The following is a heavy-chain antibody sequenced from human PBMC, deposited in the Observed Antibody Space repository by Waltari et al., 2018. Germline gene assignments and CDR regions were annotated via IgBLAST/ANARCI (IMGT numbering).Heavy chain of an antibody. Sequence: EVQLVESGGGLVQPGGSLRLSCISSGFTLSDYSMNWVRQAPGKGLEWVSYISSGSSVIYYADSVKGRFTVSRDNAKNSLYLQMISLRAEDTAVYYCTRDTVFDTWGQGTLVTVSS. V-gene: IGHV3-48*04. CDR3: TRDTVFDT. CDR1: GFTLSDYS. J-gene: IGHJ5*02. CDR2: ISSGSSVI.